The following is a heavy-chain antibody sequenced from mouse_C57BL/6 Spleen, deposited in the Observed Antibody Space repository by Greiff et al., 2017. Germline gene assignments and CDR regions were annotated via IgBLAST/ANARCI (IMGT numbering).Heavy chain of an antibody. J-gene: IGHJ2*01. Sequence: VQLQQSGPELVKPGASVKISCKASGYSFTGYYMNWVKQSPEKSLEWIGEINPSTGGTTYNQKFKAKATLTVDKSSSTAYMQLKSLPSEDSAVYDSARRYYGSSPFDYWGQGTTLTVSS. CDR3: ARRYYGSSPFDY. D-gene: IGHD1-1*01. CDR1: GYSFTGYY. CDR2: INPSTGGT. V-gene: IGHV1-42*01.